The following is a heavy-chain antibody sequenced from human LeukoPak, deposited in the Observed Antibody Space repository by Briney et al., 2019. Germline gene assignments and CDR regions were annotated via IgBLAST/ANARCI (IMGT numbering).Heavy chain of an antibody. Sequence: SETLSLTCAVYGGSFSGYYWSWIRQPPGKGLEWIGEINHSGGTNYNPSLKTRVTISVDTSKNQFSLKLSSVTAADTAVYYCGSNHPREEMDYGDYGLGYYYYYMDVWGKGTTVTVSS. CDR1: GGSFSGYY. CDR2: INHSGGT. CDR3: GSNHPREEMDYGDYGLGYYYYYMDV. V-gene: IGHV4-34*01. D-gene: IGHD4-17*01. J-gene: IGHJ6*03.